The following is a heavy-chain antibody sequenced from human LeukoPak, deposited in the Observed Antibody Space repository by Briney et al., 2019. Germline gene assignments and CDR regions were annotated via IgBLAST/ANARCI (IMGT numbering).Heavy chain of an antibody. Sequence: PSETLSLTCTVSGGSVRRGNYYWTWIRQPAGSGLEWIGRIYTSGTTDYNPSLRTRVTISVDASRNQFSLNLSSVTAADTAVYYCANAGYDSSGYSVDYWGQGTLVTVSS. CDR3: ANAGYDSSGYSVDY. CDR1: GGSVRRGNYY. J-gene: IGHJ4*02. V-gene: IGHV4-61*02. D-gene: IGHD3-22*01. CDR2: IYTSGTT.